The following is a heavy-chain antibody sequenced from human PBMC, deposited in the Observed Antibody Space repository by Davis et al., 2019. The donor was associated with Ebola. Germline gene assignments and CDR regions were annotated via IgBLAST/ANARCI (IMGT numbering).Heavy chain of an antibody. CDR1: GFTFRNYA. Sequence: PGGSLRLSCAASGFTFRNYAMHWVRQAPGKGLEWVAVVSHSERERFYAGSVKGRFTISRDNSENTLYLQMNSLTADDTSVYYCARAGFDEVLDYWGQGTPVTVSS. J-gene: IGHJ4*02. V-gene: IGHV3-30*04. CDR3: ARAGFDEVLDY. D-gene: IGHD3-3*01. CDR2: VSHSERER.